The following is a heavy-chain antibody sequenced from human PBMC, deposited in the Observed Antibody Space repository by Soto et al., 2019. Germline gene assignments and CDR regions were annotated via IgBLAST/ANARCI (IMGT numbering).Heavy chain of an antibody. Sequence: SETLSLTCTVSGGSISSYYWSWIRQPPGKGLEWIGYIYYSGSTNYNPSLKSRVTISVDTSKNQFSLKLSSVTAADTAVYYCARLTTSWYGPEHYYYYGMDVWGQGTTVTVSS. J-gene: IGHJ6*02. D-gene: IGHD6-13*01. CDR1: GGSISSYY. V-gene: IGHV4-59*01. CDR3: ARLTTSWYGPEHYYYYGMDV. CDR2: IYYSGST.